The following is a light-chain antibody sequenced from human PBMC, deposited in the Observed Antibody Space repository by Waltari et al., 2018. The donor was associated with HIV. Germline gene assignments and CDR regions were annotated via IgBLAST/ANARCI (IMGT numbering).Light chain of an antibody. CDR3: ATWDSSLRAGV. Sequence: SVLTPPPSVSAAPGQKVTISCSGSSSNIGNHLVSCYQQLPGTAPKRLSCENNKRPSGIPVRFSGSKSGTSATLGSTGVQTGDEAEYYSATWDSSLRAGVFGGGTKLTVL. CDR1: SSNIGNHL. J-gene: IGLJ2*01. V-gene: IGLV1-51*02. CDR2: ENN.